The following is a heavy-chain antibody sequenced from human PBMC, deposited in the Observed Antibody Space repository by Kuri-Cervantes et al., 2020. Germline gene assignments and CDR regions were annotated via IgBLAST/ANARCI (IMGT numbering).Heavy chain of an antibody. J-gene: IGHJ4*02. CDR3: ARDVRCIKNAYCGGDDY. CDR1: GFTLSRNW. CDR2: INSDGSST. V-gene: IGHV3-74*01. Sequence: GGSLRLSCLASGFTLSRNWMHWVRQAPGKGLVWVSRINSDGSSTSYADSVKGRFTISRDNAKNTLYLQMNSLRAEDTAVYYCARDVRCIKNAYCGGDDYWGQGTLVTVSS. D-gene: IGHD2-21*01.